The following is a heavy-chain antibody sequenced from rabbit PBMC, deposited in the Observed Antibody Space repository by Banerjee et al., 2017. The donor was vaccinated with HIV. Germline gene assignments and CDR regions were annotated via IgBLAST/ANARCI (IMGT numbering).Heavy chain of an antibody. CDR1: GFSFSSSYW. J-gene: IGHJ4*01. CDR3: ARGVYVGGSGYDRWNL. D-gene: IGHD1-1*01. CDR2: IYAGKGST. V-gene: IGHV1S40*01. Sequence: QSLEESGGDLVKPGASLTLTCTASGFSFSSSYWICWVRQAPGKGLEWIGIIYAGKGSTDYASWVNGRFTISSDNAQNTVDLQMNSLTAADTATYFCARGVYVGGSGYDRWNLWGPGTLVTVS.